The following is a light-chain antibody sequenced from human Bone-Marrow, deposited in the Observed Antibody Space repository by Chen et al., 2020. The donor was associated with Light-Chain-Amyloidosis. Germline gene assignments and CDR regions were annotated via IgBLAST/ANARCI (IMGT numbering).Light chain of an antibody. J-gene: IGLJ1*01. CDR1: TSDVGRYNL. V-gene: IGLV2-23*01. CDR2: EST. CDR3: CSCVTDFVGGV. Sequence: SALAQPASVSGSPGQAITISCTGTTSDVGRYNLVSWYQQHPGKAPKLIIYESTKRPSGVSDSFSGSKSGNTASLTISGLQAEDEADYYCCSCVTDFVGGVFGTGTKVT.